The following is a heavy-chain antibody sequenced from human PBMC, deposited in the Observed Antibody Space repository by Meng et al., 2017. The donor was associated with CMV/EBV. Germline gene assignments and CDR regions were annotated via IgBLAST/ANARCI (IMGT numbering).Heavy chain of an antibody. Sequence: ASGGTFSSYAISWMRQAPGQGLEWMGGIIPIFGTANYAQKFQGRVTITTDESTSTAYMELSSLRSEDTAVYYCARSLYSSSPHFDYWGQGTLVTVSS. CDR3: ARSLYSSSPHFDY. CDR1: GGTFSSYA. D-gene: IGHD6-6*01. J-gene: IGHJ4*02. CDR2: IIPIFGTA. V-gene: IGHV1-69*05.